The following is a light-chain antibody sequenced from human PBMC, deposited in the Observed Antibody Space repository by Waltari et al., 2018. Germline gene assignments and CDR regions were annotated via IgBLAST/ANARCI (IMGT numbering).Light chain of an antibody. CDR3: QQYNSYSLLT. J-gene: IGKJ4*01. CDR1: QSISKW. CDR2: EAS. V-gene: IGKV1-5*03. Sequence: DIRMTQSPSTLSASAGDRVIISCRASQSISKWLAWYQQKPGKAPKLLIYEASTFQSGVPSRCSGTGAGTTFTLPISSLQPDDFATYYCQQYNSYSLLTFGGGTKVEIK.